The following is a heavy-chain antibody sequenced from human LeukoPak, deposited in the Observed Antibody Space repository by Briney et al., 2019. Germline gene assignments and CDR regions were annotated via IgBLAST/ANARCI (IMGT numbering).Heavy chain of an antibody. CDR1: GGSISSGGYY. CDR2: IYYSGST. CDR3: ARDSLFSYGLSGAFDI. J-gene: IGHJ3*02. D-gene: IGHD5-18*01. V-gene: IGHV4-31*03. Sequence: TASETLSLTFTVSGGSISSGGYYWSWIRQHPGKGLEWIGYIYYSGSTYYNPSLKSRVTISVDTSKNQFSLKLSSVTAADTAVYYCARDSLFSYGLSGAFDIWGQGTMVTVSS.